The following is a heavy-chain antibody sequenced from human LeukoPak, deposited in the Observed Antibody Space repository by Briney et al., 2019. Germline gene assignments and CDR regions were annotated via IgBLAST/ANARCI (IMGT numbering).Heavy chain of an antibody. Sequence: SETLSLTCTVSGGSIGSSSSYWGWIRQPPGKGLEWIGSIYYSGSTYYNPSLKSRVKISVDTSKNQFSLKLSSVTAADAAVYYCARDNLRGYDSSGYLGYWGQGTLVTVSS. CDR3: ARDNLRGYDSSGYLGY. CDR2: IYYSGST. J-gene: IGHJ4*02. D-gene: IGHD3-22*01. V-gene: IGHV4-39*07. CDR1: GGSIGSSSSY.